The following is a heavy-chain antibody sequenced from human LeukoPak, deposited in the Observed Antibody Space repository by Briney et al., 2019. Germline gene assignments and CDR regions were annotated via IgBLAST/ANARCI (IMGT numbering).Heavy chain of an antibody. J-gene: IGHJ4*02. CDR3: ARRGKRLRFFDY. CDR1: GGSFSGYY. V-gene: IGHV4-34*01. Sequence: SETLSLTCAVYGGSFSGYYWSWLRQPPGKGLEWIGEINHSGSTNYNPSLKSRVTISVDTSKNQFSLKLSSVTAADTAVYYCARRGKRLRFFDYWGQGTLVTVSS. D-gene: IGHD3-3*01. CDR2: INHSGST.